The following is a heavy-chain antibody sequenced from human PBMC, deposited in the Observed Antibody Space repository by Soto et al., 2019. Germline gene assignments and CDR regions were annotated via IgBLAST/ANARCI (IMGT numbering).Heavy chain of an antibody. V-gene: IGHV3-23*01. CDR1: GFTFSNYV. CDR2: ISGSEI. D-gene: IGHD6-19*01. J-gene: IGHJ4*02. Sequence: PGGSLRLSCAASGFTFSNYVMSWVRQAPGKGLEWVSSISGSEIYHVDSVKGRFTISRDNTKNALYLQMNSLRTDDTAVYYCATTDNLAVAGRFWGQGSLVTVSS. CDR3: ATTDNLAVAGRF.